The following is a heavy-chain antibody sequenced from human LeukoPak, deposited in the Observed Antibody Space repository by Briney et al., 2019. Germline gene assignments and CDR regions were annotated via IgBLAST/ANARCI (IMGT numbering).Heavy chain of an antibody. D-gene: IGHD6-19*01. CDR1: GFTFSSNA. CDR2: ISGGGGST. CDR3: AKGLGSGWYLFEY. J-gene: IGHJ4*02. V-gene: IGHV3-23*01. Sequence: GGSLRLSCAGSGFTFSSNAMSWVRQAPGKGLEWVSAISGGGGSTYYADSVKGRFTISRDDSKSTLYVQMNSLRAEDTAVYYCAKGLGSGWYLFEYWGQGTLVTVSS.